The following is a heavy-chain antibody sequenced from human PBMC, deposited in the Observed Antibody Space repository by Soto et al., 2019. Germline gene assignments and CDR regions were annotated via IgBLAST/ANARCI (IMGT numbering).Heavy chain of an antibody. CDR1: GYTFTSYG. CDR2: ISAYNGNT. CDR3: ARDRIGYCSGGSCYSRAFDI. D-gene: IGHD2-15*01. V-gene: IGHV1-18*01. Sequence: QVPLVQSGAEVKKPGASVKVSCKASGYTFTSYGISWVRQAPGQGLEWMGWISAYNGNTNYAQKLQGRVTMTTDTSTSTAYMELRSLRSDDTAVYYCARDRIGYCSGGSCYSRAFDIWGQGTMVTVSS. J-gene: IGHJ3*02.